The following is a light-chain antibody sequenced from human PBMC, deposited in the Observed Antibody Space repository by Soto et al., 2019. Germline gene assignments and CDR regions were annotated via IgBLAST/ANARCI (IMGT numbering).Light chain of an antibody. CDR1: SSDVV. Sequence: QSALTQPRSVSGSPGQSVTISCTGTSSDVVSWYQQHPGKAPKLIIYYVSQRPSGVPDRFSGSKSGNTASLTISGLQAEDEAEYYCCSSAGGFTWVFGGGTKVTVL. CDR3: CSSAGGFTWV. V-gene: IGLV2-11*01. J-gene: IGLJ3*02. CDR2: YVS.